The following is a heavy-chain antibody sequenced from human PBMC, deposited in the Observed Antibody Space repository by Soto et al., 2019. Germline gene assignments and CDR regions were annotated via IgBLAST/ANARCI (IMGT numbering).Heavy chain of an antibody. V-gene: IGHV1-69*13. D-gene: IGHD2-15*01. Sequence: LVKVSCKASGGTFSSYAISWVRQAPGQGLEWMGGIIPIFGTANYAQKFQGRVTITADESTSTAYMELSSLRSEDTAVYYCARPVVVVAATRMEGYYYYGMDVWGQGTTVTVSS. CDR1: GGTFSSYA. CDR2: IIPIFGTA. CDR3: ARPVVVVAATRMEGYYYYGMDV. J-gene: IGHJ6*02.